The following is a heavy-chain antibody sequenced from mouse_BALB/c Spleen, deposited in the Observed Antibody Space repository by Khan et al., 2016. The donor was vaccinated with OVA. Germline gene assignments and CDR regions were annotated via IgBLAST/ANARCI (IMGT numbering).Heavy chain of an antibody. CDR1: GFSLTNYG. V-gene: IGHV2-6-1*01. CDR3: ARQPYDHYNVMDN. CDR2: IWSDGST. D-gene: IGHD1-1*01. Sequence: QVQLKQSGPGLVAPSQSLSITCTISGFSLTNYGVHWVRQPPGKGLEWLAVIWSDGSTTYNSALKSRLTITKDNSKSQVFLKMNSLQTDDKAIYFCARQPYDHYNVMDNWGQGTSVTVSS. J-gene: IGHJ4*01.